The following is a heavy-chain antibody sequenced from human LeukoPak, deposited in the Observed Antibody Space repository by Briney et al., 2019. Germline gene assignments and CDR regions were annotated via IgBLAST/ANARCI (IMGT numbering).Heavy chain of an antibody. D-gene: IGHD3-16*01. J-gene: IGHJ5*02. Sequence: ASVKVSCKASGYTFTGYYMHWVRQAPGQGLEWMGRINPNSGGTNYAQKFQGRVTMTRDTSISTAYMELSRLRSDDTAVYYCARARSLMITSAFNWFDPWGQGTLVTVSS. V-gene: IGHV1-2*06. CDR2: INPNSGGT. CDR1: GYTFTGYY. CDR3: ARARSLMITSAFNWFDP.